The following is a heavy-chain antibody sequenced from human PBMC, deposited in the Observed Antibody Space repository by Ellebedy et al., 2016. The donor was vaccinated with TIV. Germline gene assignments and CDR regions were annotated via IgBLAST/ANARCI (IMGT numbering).Heavy chain of an antibody. J-gene: IGHJ2*01. CDR3: ARLRQSRDRSHWYFDL. D-gene: IGHD1-14*01. CDR2: IFMSGST. V-gene: IGHV4-4*07. Sequence: SETLSLXCTVSGGSFASYYWSWIRQSAGKGLEWIGRIFMSGSTSYNSSLKNRVTMSADASTTQLSLSLSSVTAADTAVYLCARLRQSRDRSHWYFDLWGRGTLVTVSS. CDR1: GGSFASYY.